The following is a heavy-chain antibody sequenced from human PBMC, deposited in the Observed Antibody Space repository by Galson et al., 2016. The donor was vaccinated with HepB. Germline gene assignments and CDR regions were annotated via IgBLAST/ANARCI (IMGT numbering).Heavy chain of an antibody. CDR3: ARVTGPYFYYMDV. CDR1: GFTFSNYY. CDR2: MITNSIFT. V-gene: IGHV3-11*06. D-gene: IGHD1-14*01. Sequence: SLRLSCAASGFTFSNYYMIWIRQAPGKGLEWIADMITNSIFTNYPHTVKGRFTISRDNATNSLYLQMNSLRAEDTAVYYCARVTGPYFYYMDVWGKGTTVTVSS. J-gene: IGHJ6*03.